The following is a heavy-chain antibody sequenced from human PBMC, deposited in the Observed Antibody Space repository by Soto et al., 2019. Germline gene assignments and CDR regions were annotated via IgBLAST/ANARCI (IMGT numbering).Heavy chain of an antibody. CDR3: ASYRGALYFES. J-gene: IGHJ4*02. CDR1: GASITGSFF. CDR2: VFYGGT. D-gene: IGHD3-16*01. V-gene: IGHV4-59*01. Sequence: KTSETLSLTCTVSGASITGSFFWSWIRQSPDKGLEWLGYVFYGGTDYNPSLGGRVSMSVETSKSQFSLKLTSVTAADTAVYYCASYRGALYFESWGPGILVTVSS.